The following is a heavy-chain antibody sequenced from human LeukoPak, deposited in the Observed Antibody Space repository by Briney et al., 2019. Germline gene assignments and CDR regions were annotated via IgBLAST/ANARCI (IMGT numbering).Heavy chain of an antibody. J-gene: IGHJ4*02. D-gene: IGHD6-6*01. Sequence: PSETLSLTCTVSGGTMSNYYWSWIRQPTGRGLECIGHIYYSGSTNYKPSLKSRVTISLDTSKNQFSLKLSSVTAADTAVYYCARLSIASRVRIFDYWGQGTLVTVSS. CDR3: ARLSIASRVRIFDY. CDR1: GGTMSNYY. V-gene: IGHV4-59*08. CDR2: IYYSGST.